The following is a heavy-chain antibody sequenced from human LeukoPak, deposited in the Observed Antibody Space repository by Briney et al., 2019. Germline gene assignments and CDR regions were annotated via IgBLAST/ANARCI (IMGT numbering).Heavy chain of an antibody. J-gene: IGHJ4*02. D-gene: IGHD6-13*01. Sequence: GGSLRLSCAASGFAFYTYGMHWVRQAPGKGLEYVSGIGPDGGTTYYTNSVKGRFTISRDNSKYMLYLQMGSLTADDMAVYYCARGAQLTDYWGQGTLVTVSS. CDR2: IGPDGGTT. CDR3: ARGAQLTDY. CDR1: GFAFYTYG. V-gene: IGHV3-64*01.